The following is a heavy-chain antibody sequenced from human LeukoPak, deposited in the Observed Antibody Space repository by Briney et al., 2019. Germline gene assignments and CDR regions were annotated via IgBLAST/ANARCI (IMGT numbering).Heavy chain of an antibody. CDR2: INPSGGST. CDR1: GYTSTSYY. Sequence: ASVKVSCKASGYTSTSYYMHWVRQAPGQGLEWMGIINPSGGSTSYAQKFQGRVTMTRDTSTSTVYMELSSLRSEDTAVYYCARESYYDILRAYYFDYWGQGTLVTVSS. CDR3: ARESYYDILRAYYFDY. V-gene: IGHV1-46*01. D-gene: IGHD3-9*01. J-gene: IGHJ4*02.